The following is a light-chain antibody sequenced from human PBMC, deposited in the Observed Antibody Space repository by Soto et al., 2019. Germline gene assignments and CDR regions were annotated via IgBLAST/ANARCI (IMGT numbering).Light chain of an antibody. V-gene: IGKV3-15*01. Sequence: IVMTQSPATLSVSPGERATLSCRASQGIGSTLAWYQQKPGQTPRLLICDASTRATGIPARFSGIGSGTEFTLIISSLQSEDFGVYYCQHYKTWPLSFGGGTKVDIK. J-gene: IGKJ4*01. CDR2: DAS. CDR1: QGIGST. CDR3: QHYKTWPLS.